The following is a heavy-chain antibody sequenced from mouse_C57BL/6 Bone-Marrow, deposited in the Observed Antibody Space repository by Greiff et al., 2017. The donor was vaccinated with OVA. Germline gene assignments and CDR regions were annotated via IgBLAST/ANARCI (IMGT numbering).Heavy chain of an antibody. V-gene: IGHV1-55*01. J-gene: IGHJ2*01. CDR2: IYPGSGST. Sequence: QVHVKQPGAELVKPGASVKMSCKASGYTFTSYWITWVKQRPGQGLEWIGDIYPGSGSTNYNEKFKSKATLTVDTSSSTAYMQLSSLTSEDSAVYYCALYGSSLDYWGQGTTLTVSS. CDR3: ALYGSSLDY. CDR1: GYTFTSYW. D-gene: IGHD1-1*01.